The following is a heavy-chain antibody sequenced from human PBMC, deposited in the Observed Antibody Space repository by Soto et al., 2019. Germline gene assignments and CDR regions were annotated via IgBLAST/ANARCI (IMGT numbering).Heavy chain of an antibody. CDR2: IYYSGST. CDR1: GGSIRSYY. V-gene: IGHV4-59*01. D-gene: IGHD1-7*01. CDR3: ARNYGHAFDI. J-gene: IGHJ3*02. Sequence: SETLSLTCTVSGGSIRSYYWSWIRQPPGKGLEWIGYIYYSGSTNYNPSLKSRVTISVDTSKNQFSLKLSSVTAADTAVYYCARNYGHAFDISGQGTMVTVSS.